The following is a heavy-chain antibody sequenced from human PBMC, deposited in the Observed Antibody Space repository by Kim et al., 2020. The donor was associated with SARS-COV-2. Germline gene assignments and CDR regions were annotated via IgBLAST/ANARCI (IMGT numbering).Heavy chain of an antibody. J-gene: IGHJ6*02. V-gene: IGHV5-10-1*01. CDR3: ARLRGYCSGGSCYYYGMDV. CDR1: GYSFTSYW. D-gene: IGHD2-15*01. Sequence: GESLKISCKGSGYSFTSYWISWVRQMPGKGLEWMGRIDPSDSYTNYSPSFQGHVTISADKSISTAYLQWSSLKASDTAMYYCARLRGYCSGGSCYYYGMDVWGQGTTVTVSS. CDR2: IDPSDSYT.